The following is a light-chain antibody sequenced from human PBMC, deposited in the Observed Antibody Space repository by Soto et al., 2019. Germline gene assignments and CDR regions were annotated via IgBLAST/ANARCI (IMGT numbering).Light chain of an antibody. Sequence: QSVLTQPPSASGTPGQRVTISCSGSDSNIGNNFVYWYQQVPGTAPKLLIYRNDQRPSGVPDRFSGSKSGTSASLAISGLRSEDEADYYCAAWDDTLNGVFGAGTKV. J-gene: IGLJ1*01. CDR2: RND. CDR3: AAWDDTLNGV. V-gene: IGLV1-47*01. CDR1: DSNIGNNF.